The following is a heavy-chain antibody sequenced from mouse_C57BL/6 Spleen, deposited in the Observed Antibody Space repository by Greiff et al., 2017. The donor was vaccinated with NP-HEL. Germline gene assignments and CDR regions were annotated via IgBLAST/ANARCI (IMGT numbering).Heavy chain of an antibody. CDR3: TRGAITTVVALYWYFDV. J-gene: IGHJ1*03. CDR2: IDPETGGT. D-gene: IGHD1-1*01. V-gene: IGHV1-15*01. Sequence: VQLQQSGAELVRPGASVTLSCKASGYTFTDYEMHWVKQTPVHGLEWIGAIDPETGGTAYNQKFKGKAILTADKSSSTAYMELRSLTSEDSAVYYCTRGAITTVVALYWYFDVWGTGTTVTVSS. CDR1: GYTFTDYE.